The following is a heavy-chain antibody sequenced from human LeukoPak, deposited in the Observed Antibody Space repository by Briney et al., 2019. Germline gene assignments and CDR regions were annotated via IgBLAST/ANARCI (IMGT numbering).Heavy chain of an antibody. D-gene: IGHD4-17*01. V-gene: IGHV4-30-2*03. CDR2: IYHSGST. CDR3: ARHRGMIYGFDY. CDR1: GGSISSGGYY. J-gene: IGHJ4*02. Sequence: SETLSLTCTVSGGSISSGGYYWSWIRQPPGKGLEWIGYIYHSGSTYYNPSLKSRVTISVDTSRNQFSLKLSSVTAADTAVYYCARHRGMIYGFDYWGQGTLVTVSS.